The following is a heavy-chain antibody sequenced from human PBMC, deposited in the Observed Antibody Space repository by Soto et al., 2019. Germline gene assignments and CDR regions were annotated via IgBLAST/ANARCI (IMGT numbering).Heavy chain of an antibody. J-gene: IGHJ4*02. V-gene: IGHV1-3*01. CDR2: INAGNGNT. CDR3: ARDPDYGDYGTSPADDY. CDR1: GYTFTSYT. D-gene: IGHD4-17*01. Sequence: GASVKVSCKASGYTFTSYTMHWVRQAPGQRLEWMGWINAGNGNTKYSPKIQDRVNITRDTSASTAYTELSSLRSEDTAVYYCARDPDYGDYGTSPADDYWGQGTLVTVSS.